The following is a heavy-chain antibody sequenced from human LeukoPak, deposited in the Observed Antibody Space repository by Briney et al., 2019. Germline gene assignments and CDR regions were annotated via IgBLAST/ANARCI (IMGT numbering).Heavy chain of an antibody. CDR3: ARAGYSSSFNWFDP. CDR2: INSDGSSI. CDR1: GFIFSSYW. D-gene: IGHD6-13*01. V-gene: IGHV3-74*01. Sequence: GGSLRLSCAASGFIFSSYWMHWVRQGPGKGLVWVSRINSDGSSIDYADSVKGRFTISRDNAKNTLYLQMNSLRAEDTAVYYCARAGYSSSFNWFDPWGQGTLVTVSS. J-gene: IGHJ5*02.